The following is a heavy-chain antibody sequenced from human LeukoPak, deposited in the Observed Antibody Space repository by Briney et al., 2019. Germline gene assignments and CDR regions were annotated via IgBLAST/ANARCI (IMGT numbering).Heavy chain of an antibody. Sequence: GESLKISCKGSGYSFTTYWIGWVRQMPGKGLEWMGIIYPDDSDTRYSPSFQGQVTISADKSITTGYLQWSSLKASDTAMYYCARAPTSVSNPYYFDYWGQGALVTVSS. D-gene: IGHD4-11*01. CDR1: GYSFTTYW. J-gene: IGHJ4*02. CDR3: ARAPTSVSNPYYFDY. V-gene: IGHV5-51*01. CDR2: IYPDDSDT.